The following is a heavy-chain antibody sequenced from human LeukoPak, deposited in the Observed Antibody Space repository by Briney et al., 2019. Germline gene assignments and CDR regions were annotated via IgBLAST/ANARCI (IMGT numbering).Heavy chain of an antibody. J-gene: IGHJ6*03. CDR3: ARVLSNTYYYDSSGYHYYYMDV. D-gene: IGHD3-22*01. V-gene: IGHV4-4*07. Sequence: SETLSLTCTVSGGSIRSYYWSWIRQPAGKGLEWIGRIYTSGSTNYNPSLKSRVTISVDKSKNQFSLKLSSVTAADTAVYYCARVLSNTYYYDSSGYHYYYMDVWGKGTTVTVSS. CDR2: IYTSGST. CDR1: GGSIRSYY.